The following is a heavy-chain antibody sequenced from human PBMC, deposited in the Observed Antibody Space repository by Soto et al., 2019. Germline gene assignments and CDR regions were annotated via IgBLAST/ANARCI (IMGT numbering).Heavy chain of an antibody. D-gene: IGHD4-17*01. CDR3: ARGDPVTTEDY. V-gene: IGHV3-33*01. CDR2: IWYDGSNK. J-gene: IGHJ4*02. CDR1: GFTFSSYG. Sequence: QVQLVESGGGVVQPGRSLRLSCAASGFTFSSYGMHWVRQDPGQGLEWVAVIWYDGSNKYYADSVKGRFTISRDNSKNTLYLQMNSLRAEDTAVYYCARGDPVTTEDYWGQGTLVTVSS.